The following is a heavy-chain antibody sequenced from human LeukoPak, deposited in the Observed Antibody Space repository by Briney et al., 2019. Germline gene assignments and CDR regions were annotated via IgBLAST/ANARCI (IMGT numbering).Heavy chain of an antibody. V-gene: IGHV4-39*01. D-gene: IGHD3-3*01. CDR3: ARLTPVDSLGFYDF. CDR2: LFYGGST. Sequence: PSETLSLTCTVSCGSISSSSYYWAWIRQPPGKGLEWIGSLFYGGSTYYSPSLKSRVTISVDTSKNQLSLKLTSVTAADTAVYYCARLTPVDSLGFYDFWGQGTLVTVSS. J-gene: IGHJ4*02. CDR1: CGSISSSSYY.